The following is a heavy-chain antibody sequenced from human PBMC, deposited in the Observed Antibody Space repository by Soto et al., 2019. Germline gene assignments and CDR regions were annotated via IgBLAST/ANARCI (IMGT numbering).Heavy chain of an antibody. J-gene: IGHJ4*02. V-gene: IGHV3-74*01. CDR3: ARVETCSSTSCYSVFDY. Sequence: EVQLVESGGGLVQPGGSLRLSCAASGITFSSYWRHWVRQAPGRGLVWVSRINSDGSSTRYADSVKGRFTISRDNAKNTLYLQMNSLRAEDTAVYYCARVETCSSTSCYSVFDYWGQGTLVTVSS. CDR1: GITFSSYW. D-gene: IGHD2-2*01. CDR2: INSDGSST.